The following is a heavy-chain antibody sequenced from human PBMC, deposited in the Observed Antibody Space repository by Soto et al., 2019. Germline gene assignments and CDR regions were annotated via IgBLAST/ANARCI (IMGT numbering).Heavy chain of an antibody. V-gene: IGHV1-2*02. CDR2: INPNSGGT. Sequence: ASVKVSCKASGYTFTGYYMHWVRQAPGQGLEWMGWINPNSGGTNYAQKFQGRVTMTRDTSISTAYMELSRLRSDDTAVYYCARSPMFGYYYYGMDVWGQGTTVTVSS. D-gene: IGHD3-10*02. CDR1: GYTFTGYY. CDR3: ARSPMFGYYYYGMDV. J-gene: IGHJ6*02.